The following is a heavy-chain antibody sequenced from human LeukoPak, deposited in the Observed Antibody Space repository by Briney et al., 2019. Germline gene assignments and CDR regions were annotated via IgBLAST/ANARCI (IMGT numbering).Heavy chain of an antibody. CDR2: ISGSGGST. Sequence: GGSLRLSCAASGFTFSSYAMSWVRQAPGKGLEWVSAISGSGGSTYYADSVKGRFTISRDNSKNTLYLQMNSLRAEDTAVYYCAKTTSRIAVAGDGLDYWGQGTLVTVSS. V-gene: IGHV3-23*01. D-gene: IGHD6-19*01. CDR3: AKTTSRIAVAGDGLDY. J-gene: IGHJ4*02. CDR1: GFTFSSYA.